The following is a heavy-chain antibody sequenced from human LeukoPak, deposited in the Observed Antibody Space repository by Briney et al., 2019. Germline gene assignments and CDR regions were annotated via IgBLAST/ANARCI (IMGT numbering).Heavy chain of an antibody. CDR2: IYTSGST. J-gene: IGHJ5*02. Sequence: SETLSLTCTVSGGSISSGSYYWSWIRQPAGKGLEWIGRIYTSGSTNYNPSLKSRVTISVDTSKNLFSLKLSSVTAADTAVYYCARNKYGHVNWFDPWGQGTLVTVSS. V-gene: IGHV4-61*02. D-gene: IGHD1/OR15-1a*01. CDR1: GGSISSGSYY. CDR3: ARNKYGHVNWFDP.